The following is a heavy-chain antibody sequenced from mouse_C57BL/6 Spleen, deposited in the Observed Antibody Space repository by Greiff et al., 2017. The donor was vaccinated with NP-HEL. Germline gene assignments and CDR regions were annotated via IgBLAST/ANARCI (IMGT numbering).Heavy chain of an antibody. V-gene: IGHV1-81*01. CDR3: ARYYGSTYAMDY. D-gene: IGHD1-1*01. CDR2: IHPRSGNT. Sequence: QVQLQQSGAELARPGASVKLSCKASGYTFTSYGISWVKQRPGQGLEWIGEIHPRSGNTYYNEKFKGKATLTADKSSSTAYMELRSLTSEDSAVYFCARYYGSTYAMDYWGQGTSVTVSS. CDR1: GYTFTSYG. J-gene: IGHJ4*01.